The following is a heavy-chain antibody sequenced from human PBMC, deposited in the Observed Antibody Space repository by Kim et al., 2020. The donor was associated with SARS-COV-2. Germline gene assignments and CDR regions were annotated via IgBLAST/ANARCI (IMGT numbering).Heavy chain of an antibody. CDR3: ARELLVVVAATTPGTFD. J-gene: IGHJ4*01. D-gene: IGHD2-15*01. Sequence: GGSLRLSCAASGFTFSSYAMHWVRQAPGKGLEWVAIISYDGSNKYYADSVKGRFTISRDNSKNTLYLQMNSLRAEDTAVYYCARELLVVVAATTPGTFD. V-gene: IGHV3-30-3*01. CDR1: GFTFSSYA. CDR2: ISYDGSNK.